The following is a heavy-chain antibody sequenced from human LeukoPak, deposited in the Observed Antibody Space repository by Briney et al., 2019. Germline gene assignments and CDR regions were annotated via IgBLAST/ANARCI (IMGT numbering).Heavy chain of an antibody. Sequence: ASVNVSCKASGGTFSSYAISWVRQAPGQGLEWMGGIIPIFGTANYAQKFQGRVTMARDTSTSTVYMELSSLRSEDTAVYYCARDTSARGYSYAPIDYWGQGTLVTVSS. V-gene: IGHV1-69*05. CDR1: GGTFSSYA. CDR2: IIPIFGTA. D-gene: IGHD5-18*01. CDR3: ARDTSARGYSYAPIDY. J-gene: IGHJ4*02.